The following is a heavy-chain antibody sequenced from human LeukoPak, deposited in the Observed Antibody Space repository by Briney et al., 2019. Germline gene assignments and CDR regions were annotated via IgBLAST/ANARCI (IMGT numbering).Heavy chain of an antibody. J-gene: IGHJ4*02. CDR2: INHSGST. Sequence: MSSETLSLTCAVYGGSFSGYYWSWIRQPPGKGLEWIGEINHSGSTNYNPSLKSRVTISVDTSKNRFSLKLSSVTAADTAVYYCARGLNYWGQGTLVTVSS. CDR3: ARGLNY. CDR1: GGSFSGYY. V-gene: IGHV4-34*01.